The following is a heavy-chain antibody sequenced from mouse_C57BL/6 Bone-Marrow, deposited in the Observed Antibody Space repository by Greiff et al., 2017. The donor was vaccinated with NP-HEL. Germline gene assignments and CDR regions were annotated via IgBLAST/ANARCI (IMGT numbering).Heavy chain of an antibody. CDR2: IRSKSNNYAT. J-gene: IGHJ1*03. CDR3: VRHNMERGYFDV. CDR1: GFSFNTYA. Sequence: EVQLVESGGGLVQPKGSLKLSCAASGFSFNTYAMNWVRQAPGKGLEWVARIRSKSNNYATYYADSVKDRFTISRDDSESMLYLQMNNLKTEDTAMYYCVRHNMERGYFDVWGTGTTVTVSS. V-gene: IGHV10-1*01.